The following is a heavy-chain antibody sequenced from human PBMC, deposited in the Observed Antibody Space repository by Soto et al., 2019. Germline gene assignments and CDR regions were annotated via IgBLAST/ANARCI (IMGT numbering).Heavy chain of an antibody. J-gene: IGHJ6*02. CDR2: INHSGST. CDR3: ARRRHFYYGSGSYYYYYYGMDV. D-gene: IGHD3-10*01. CDR1: GGSFSGYY. V-gene: IGHV4-34*01. Sequence: SETLSLTCAVYGGSFSGYYWSWIRQPPGKGLEWIGEINHSGSTNYNPSLKSRVTISVDTSKNQFSLKLSSVTAADTAVYYCARRRHFYYGSGSYYYYYYGMDVWGQGTTVTVSS.